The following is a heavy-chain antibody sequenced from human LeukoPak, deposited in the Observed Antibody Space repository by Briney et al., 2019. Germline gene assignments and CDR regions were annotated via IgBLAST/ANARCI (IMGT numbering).Heavy chain of an antibody. D-gene: IGHD6-13*01. Sequence: GASVKVSCKASGYTFTGYYMHWVRQAPGQGLEWMGWINPNSGGTNYAQKFQGWVTMTRDTSISTAYMELSRLRSDDTAVYYCARAGGGSSWYIDYGMDVWGQGTTVTVSS. CDR2: INPNSGGT. CDR1: GYTFTGYY. CDR3: ARAGGGSSWYIDYGMDV. V-gene: IGHV1-2*04. J-gene: IGHJ6*02.